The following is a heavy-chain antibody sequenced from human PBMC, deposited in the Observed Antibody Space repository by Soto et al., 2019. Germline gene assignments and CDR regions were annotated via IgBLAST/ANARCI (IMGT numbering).Heavy chain of an antibody. CDR3: ARDWGDWSCYSRSFDI. CDR1: GFTFSSYG. J-gene: IGHJ3*02. Sequence: GGSLRLSCEASGFTFSSYGMHWVRQAPGKGLEWVAVIWYDGSNKYYADSVKGRFTISRDNSKNTLYLQMNSLRAEDTAVYYCARDWGDWSCYSRSFDIWGQGTMVTVSS. CDR2: IWYDGSNK. V-gene: IGHV3-33*01. D-gene: IGHD2-15*01.